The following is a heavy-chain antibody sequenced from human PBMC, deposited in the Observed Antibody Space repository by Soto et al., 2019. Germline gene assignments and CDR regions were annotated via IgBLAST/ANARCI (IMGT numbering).Heavy chain of an antibody. CDR3: ICWISGRGS. D-gene: IGHD2-2*03. Sequence: EVQLVESGGGLVQPGGSLRLSCAASGFIFSDHYMGWVRQAPGKGLEWVGQTKNKAHGYTTEYAASVTGTFTIARDASKNSLDRQMNSLKTEDTAFYYCICWISGRGSWGQGTLVFVSS. V-gene: IGHV3-72*01. CDR1: GFIFSDHY. J-gene: IGHJ5*01. CDR2: TKNKAHGYTT.